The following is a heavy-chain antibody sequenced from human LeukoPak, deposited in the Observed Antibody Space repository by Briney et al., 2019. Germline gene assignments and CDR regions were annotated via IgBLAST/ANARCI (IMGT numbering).Heavy chain of an antibody. J-gene: IGHJ4*02. V-gene: IGHV4-4*02. CDR2: IYHSGTA. CDR3: ARAPNWKHFDY. CDR1: GGSISSSNW. D-gene: IGHD1-1*01. Sequence: SETLSLTCAVSGGSISSSNWWGWVRQPPGKGLEWIGEIYHSGTASYNPSLKSRVTISVDKSKNQFSLKLSSVTAADTAVYYCARAPNWKHFDYWGQGTLVTVSS.